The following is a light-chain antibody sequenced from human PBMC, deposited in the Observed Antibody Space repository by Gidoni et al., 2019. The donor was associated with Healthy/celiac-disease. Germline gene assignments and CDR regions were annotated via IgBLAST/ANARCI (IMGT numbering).Light chain of an antibody. V-gene: IGKV1-33*01. CDR1: QDIKNY. CDR3: QQYDNLPRT. J-gene: IGKJ1*01. Sequence: DIHMTQSPSSLSASVGDRVTITCQASQDIKNYLNWYQQKPGKAHKLLIYDASNLETGVPSRFSGSGSGTDFTFTISSLQPEDIATYYCQQYDNLPRTFGQGTKVEIK. CDR2: DAS.